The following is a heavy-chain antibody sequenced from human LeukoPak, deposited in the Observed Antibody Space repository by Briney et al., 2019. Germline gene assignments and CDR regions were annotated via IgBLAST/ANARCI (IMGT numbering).Heavy chain of an antibody. Sequence: ASVKVSCKASGYTFTGYYMHWVRQAPGQGLEWMGRINPNSGGTNYAQKFQGRVTMTRDTSISTAYMELSRLRSGDTAVYYCARFRYGDYVDYWGQGTLVTVSS. J-gene: IGHJ4*02. CDR3: ARFRYGDYVDY. D-gene: IGHD4-17*01. CDR1: GYTFTGYY. V-gene: IGHV1-2*06. CDR2: INPNSGGT.